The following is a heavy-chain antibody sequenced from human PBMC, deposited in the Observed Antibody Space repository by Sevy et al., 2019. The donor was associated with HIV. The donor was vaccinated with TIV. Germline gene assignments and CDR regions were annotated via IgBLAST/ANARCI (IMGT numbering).Heavy chain of an antibody. J-gene: IGHJ4*02. CDR1: GYTFTDYY. CDR3: ARAIKGTYCSDSNCLHFDS. V-gene: IGHV1-2*02. Sequence: ASVKVSCKASGYTFTDYYIHWVRQAPGQGLEWVGWMNPSSGATLYAQKFKARVTMTRDTSMTTAYMDLTNLESDDTAVYFCARAIKGTYCSDSNCLHFDSWGQGTLVTVSS. D-gene: IGHD2-15*01. CDR2: MNPSSGAT.